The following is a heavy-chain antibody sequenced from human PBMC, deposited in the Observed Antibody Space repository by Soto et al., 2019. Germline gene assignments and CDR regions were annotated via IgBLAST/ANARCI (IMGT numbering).Heavy chain of an antibody. J-gene: IGHJ6*02. CDR1: GYSFTSDW. D-gene: IGHD6-25*01. CDR3: ARLAYSSVPLNYYGMDV. CDR2: IDPSDSYT. V-gene: IGHV5-10-1*01. Sequence: GGSLKIYCNGSGYSFTSDWISWGRQMPGKGLEWMGRIDPSDSYTNYSPSFQGHVTISADKSISTAYLQWSSLKASDTAMYYCARLAYSSVPLNYYGMDVWGQGTTVTVSS.